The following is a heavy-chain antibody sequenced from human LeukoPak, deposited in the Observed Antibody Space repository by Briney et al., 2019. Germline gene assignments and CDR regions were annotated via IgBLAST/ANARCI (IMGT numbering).Heavy chain of an antibody. Sequence: SQTLSLTCPLSGGSISGYYWSWIRQHPGKGLGWIAYIHYSGSTNYNPPLKSRLTISVDTSKNQLSLKLNSVTDADTAVYYCARHGQNDGYPLDYWGQGTLVSVSS. CDR2: IHYSGST. J-gene: IGHJ4*02. V-gene: IGHV4-59*08. D-gene: IGHD5-24*01. CDR1: GGSISGYY. CDR3: ARHGQNDGYPLDY.